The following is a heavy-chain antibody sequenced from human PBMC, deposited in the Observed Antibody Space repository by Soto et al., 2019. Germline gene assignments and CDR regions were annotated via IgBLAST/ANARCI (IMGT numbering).Heavy chain of an antibody. CDR1: GFTFTSSA. CDR3: AADATAWQQMVPSDY. V-gene: IGHV1-58*01. Sequence: SVKVSCKASGFTFTSSAFQWVRQARGQRLGWIGWIAVGSGYTNYAQRFQDRVTLTRDMSTATTYMELSRLTSEDTAIYYCAADATAWQQMVPSDYWGQGTLVTVSS. CDR2: IAVGSGYT. J-gene: IGHJ4*02. D-gene: IGHD2-8*01.